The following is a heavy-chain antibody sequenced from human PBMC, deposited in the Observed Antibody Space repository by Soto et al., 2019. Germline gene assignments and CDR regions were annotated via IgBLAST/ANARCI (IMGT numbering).Heavy chain of an antibody. Sequence: EVQLLESGGGFVQPGGSLRLSCAASGFTFKNYAMTWVRQAPGKGLEWVSGISGRGDSTFYVNSVKGRCTISRDNSKNTLFLQVNSLRVEDPAVDYCAQSPMSTSPRVECWGQGTLVTVSS. J-gene: IGHJ4*02. V-gene: IGHV3-23*01. D-gene: IGHD2-2*01. CDR1: GFTFKNYA. CDR3: AQSPMSTSPRVEC. CDR2: ISGRGDST.